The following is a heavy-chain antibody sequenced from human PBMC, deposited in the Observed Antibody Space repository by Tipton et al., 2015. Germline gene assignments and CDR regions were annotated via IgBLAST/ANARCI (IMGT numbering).Heavy chain of an antibody. CDR1: GASISSTSYY. Sequence: TLSLTCTVSGASISSTSYYWGWIRQPPGKGLEWIGSIYDSGSTYYNPSLKSRVTISVDTSESQFSLKLSSVTAADTAVYYCARQGTVVVIGMSHYYYYGMDVWGQGTTVTVSS. J-gene: IGHJ6*02. D-gene: IGHD2-21*01. V-gene: IGHV4-39*01. CDR3: ARQGTVVVIGMSHYYYYGMDV. CDR2: IYDSGST.